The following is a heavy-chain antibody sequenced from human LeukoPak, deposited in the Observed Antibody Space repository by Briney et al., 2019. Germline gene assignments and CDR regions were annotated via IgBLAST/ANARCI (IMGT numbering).Heavy chain of an antibody. V-gene: IGHV4-59*01. CDR1: GRSLSSYF. CDR3: GGGNIALYYFDY. D-gene: IGHD2/OR15-2a*01. CDR2: IYYSGST. J-gene: IGHJ4*02. Sequence: AETLSLTCTVWGRSLSSYFWSWMRQPPGKGLEGIGYIYYSGSTNYNPSHKSRVTISVDTSKNHFSLKLGSVTAADTAVYFCGGGNIALYYFDYWGQGTLVTVSS.